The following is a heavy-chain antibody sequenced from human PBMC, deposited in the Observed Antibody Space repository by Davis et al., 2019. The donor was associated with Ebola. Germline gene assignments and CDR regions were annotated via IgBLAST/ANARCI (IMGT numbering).Heavy chain of an antibody. D-gene: IGHD1-26*01. CDR1: GFTFIRYD. CDR2: IRFDGSNE. CDR3: ARDAGEWELLGGPDY. Sequence: GESLKISCAASGFTFIRYDMHWVRQAPGKGLEWVAVIRFDGSNEYYADTVKGRFTISRDNSKNTLYLQMKSLRVEDTAMYYCARDAGEWELLGGPDYWGQGTLVTVSS. J-gene: IGHJ4*02. V-gene: IGHV3-33*01.